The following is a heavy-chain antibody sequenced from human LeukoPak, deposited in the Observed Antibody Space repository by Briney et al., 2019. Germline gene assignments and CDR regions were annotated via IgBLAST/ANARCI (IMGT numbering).Heavy chain of an antibody. CDR3: ARASLWFGELQWWFDP. CDR2: IYTSGST. Sequence: SETLSLTCTVSGGSISSYYWSWIRQPAGKGLEWIGRIYTSGSTNYNPSLKSRVTMSVDTSKNQFSLQLNSVTPEDTAVYYCARASLWFGELQWWFDPWGQGTLVTVSS. V-gene: IGHV4-4*07. CDR1: GGSISSYY. D-gene: IGHD3-10*01. J-gene: IGHJ5*02.